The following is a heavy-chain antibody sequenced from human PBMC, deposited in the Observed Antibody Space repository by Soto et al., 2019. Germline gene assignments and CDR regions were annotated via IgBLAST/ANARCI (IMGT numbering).Heavy chain of an antibody. CDR3: AKDLLTDANWPYYFDY. Sequence: EVQVLESGGGLVQPGGSLRLSCAASGSTFSSYAMTWVRQAPGKGLELVSTITGSGGTTHYADSVKGRFTISRDNSKNTLYLQMNSLRAEDTAVYYCAKDLLTDANWPYYFDYWGQGTLVTVSS. CDR2: ITGSGGTT. CDR1: GSTFSSYA. D-gene: IGHD7-27*01. V-gene: IGHV3-23*01. J-gene: IGHJ4*02.